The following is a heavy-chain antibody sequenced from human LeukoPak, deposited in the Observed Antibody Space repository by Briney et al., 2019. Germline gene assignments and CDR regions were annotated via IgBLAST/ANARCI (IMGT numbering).Heavy chain of an antibody. V-gene: IGHV3-23*01. D-gene: IGHD6-19*01. J-gene: IGHJ6*02. CDR3: AKGTTIAVADDGLDV. CDR1: GFPFRNYA. CDR2: ISGSGGST. Sequence: GGSLRLSCAASGFPFRNYAMPWVRQSPGKGLEWVSAISGSGGSTFYADSVKGRFTISRDNSKNTLYLQMNSLRAEDTAVYYCAKGTTIAVADDGLDVWGQGTTVTVSS.